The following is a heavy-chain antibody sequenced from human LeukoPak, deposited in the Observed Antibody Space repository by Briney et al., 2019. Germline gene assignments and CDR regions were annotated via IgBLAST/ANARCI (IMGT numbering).Heavy chain of an antibody. D-gene: IGHD6-13*01. CDR1: GYTFTVYF. Sequence: ASVKVSCKASGYTFTVYFMHWVRQAPGQGLEWMGWINPNSGGTNYAQKFQGRVTMTRDTSISTAYMELSSLRSEDTAVYYCARGSSSWHFDYWGQGTRVTVSS. CDR3: ARGSSSWHFDY. V-gene: IGHV1-2*02. J-gene: IGHJ4*02. CDR2: INPNSGGT.